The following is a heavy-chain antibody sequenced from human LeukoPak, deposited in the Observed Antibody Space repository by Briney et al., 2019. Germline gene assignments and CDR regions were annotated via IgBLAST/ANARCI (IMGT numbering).Heavy chain of an antibody. J-gene: IGHJ4*02. CDR3: ARVYTYYYDSSGYLPYYFDY. Sequence: EASVKVSCKASGDTFSSYAISWVRQAPGQGLEWMGGIIPIFGTANYAQKFQGRVTITADESTSTAYMELSSLRSEDTAVYYCARVYTYYYDSSGYLPYYFDYWGQGTLVTVSS. V-gene: IGHV1-69*01. CDR1: GDTFSSYA. D-gene: IGHD3-22*01. CDR2: IIPIFGTA.